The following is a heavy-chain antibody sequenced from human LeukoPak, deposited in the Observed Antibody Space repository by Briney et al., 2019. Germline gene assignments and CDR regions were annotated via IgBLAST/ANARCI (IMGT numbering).Heavy chain of an antibody. CDR2: ITSSGRST. CDR3: AKDADAVLAPDY. CDR1: GFTFSSSI. Sequence: GGSLRLSCAASGFTFSSSIMNWVRQAPGKGLEWVSTITSSGRSTYYADSVKGRFTISRDNSKNTLFLQMNSLRAEDTAVYYCAKDADAVLAPDYWGQGTLVTVSS. D-gene: IGHD3-3*02. J-gene: IGHJ4*02. V-gene: IGHV3-23*01.